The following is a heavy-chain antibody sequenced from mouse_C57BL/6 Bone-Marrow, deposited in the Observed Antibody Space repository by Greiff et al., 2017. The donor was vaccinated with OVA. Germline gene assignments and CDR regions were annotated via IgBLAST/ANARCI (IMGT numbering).Heavy chain of an antibody. D-gene: IGHD3-2*02. Sequence: VKVVESGAELARPGASVKLSCKASGYTFTSYGISWVKQRTGQGLEWIGEIYPRSGNTYYNEKFKGKATLTADKSSSTAYMELRSLTSEDSAVYFCARFGSSGYGYWGQGTTLTVSS. V-gene: IGHV1-81*01. CDR1: GYTFTSYG. CDR2: IYPRSGNT. CDR3: ARFGSSGYGY. J-gene: IGHJ2*01.